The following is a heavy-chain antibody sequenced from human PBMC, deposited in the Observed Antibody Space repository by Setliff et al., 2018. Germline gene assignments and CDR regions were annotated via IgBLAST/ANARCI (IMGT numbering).Heavy chain of an antibody. CDR3: AHIRGGGNSGVADY. V-gene: IGHV2-5*02. Sequence: GSGPTLVNPTQTLTLTCTFSGFSLTTSGVGVGWIRQPPGKALEWLAIIFWDDDKRYSPSLKNRLTITKDSLKRQVVLTMTNVDPVDTATYYCAHIRGGGNSGVADYWGQGTLVTVSS. D-gene: IGHD2-21*01. CDR2: IFWDDDK. CDR1: GFSLTTSGVG. J-gene: IGHJ4*02.